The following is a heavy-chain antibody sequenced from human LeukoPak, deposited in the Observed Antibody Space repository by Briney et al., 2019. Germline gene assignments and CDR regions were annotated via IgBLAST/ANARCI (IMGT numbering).Heavy chain of an antibody. D-gene: IGHD6-19*01. J-gene: IGHJ4*02. CDR3: TRGVGSGWVHFDY. Sequence: GGSLRLSCAACGFTFRSYWMHWVRQPPGKGLVWVSRINSDGCSTNYADSVRGRFTISRDNAKNTVYLQMNSLRAEDTALYYCTRGVGSGWVHFDYWGQGTPVTVSS. CDR2: INSDGCST. V-gene: IGHV3-74*01. CDR1: GFTFRSYW.